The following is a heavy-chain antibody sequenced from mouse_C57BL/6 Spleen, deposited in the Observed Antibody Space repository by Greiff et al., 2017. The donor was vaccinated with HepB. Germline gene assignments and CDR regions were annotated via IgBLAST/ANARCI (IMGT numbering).Heavy chain of an antibody. CDR1: GYTFTSYW. D-gene: IGHD1-1*01. CDR2: IYPGNSDT. Sequence: VQLQQSGTLLARPGASVKMSCKTSGYTFTSYWMHWVKQRPGQGLEWIGAIYPGNSDTSYNQKFKGKAKLTAVTSASTAYMELSSLTNEDSAVYYCTSITPYWYFDVWGTGTTVTVSS. V-gene: IGHV1-5*01. CDR3: TSITPYWYFDV. J-gene: IGHJ1*03.